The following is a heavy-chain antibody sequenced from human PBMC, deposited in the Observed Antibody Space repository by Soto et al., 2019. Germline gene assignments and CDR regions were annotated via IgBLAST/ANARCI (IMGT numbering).Heavy chain of an antibody. CDR3: ARVESYDFWSGSPPRYYGMDV. Sequence: PGGSLRLSCAASGFTFSSYAMHWVRQAPGKGLEYVSAISGSGGSTYYADSVKGRFTISRDNSKNTLYLQMNSLRAEDTAVYYCARVESYDFWSGSPPRYYGMDVWGQGTTVTVSS. J-gene: IGHJ6*02. CDR1: GFTFSSYA. V-gene: IGHV3-64*04. CDR2: ISGSGGST. D-gene: IGHD3-3*01.